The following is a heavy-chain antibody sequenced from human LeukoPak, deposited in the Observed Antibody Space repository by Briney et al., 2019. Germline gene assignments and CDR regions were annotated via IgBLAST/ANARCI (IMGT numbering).Heavy chain of an antibody. J-gene: IGHJ5*02. CDR1: GLTFSSSW. Sequence: GGSLRLSCAVSGLTFSSSWMDWVRQAPGKGLEWVSAISGSGGSTYYADSVKGRFTISRDNSKNTLYLQMNSLRAEDTAVYYCAKDRGGWYVGWFDPWGQGTLVTVSS. CDR3: AKDRGGWYVGWFDP. V-gene: IGHV3-23*01. CDR2: ISGSGGST. D-gene: IGHD6-19*01.